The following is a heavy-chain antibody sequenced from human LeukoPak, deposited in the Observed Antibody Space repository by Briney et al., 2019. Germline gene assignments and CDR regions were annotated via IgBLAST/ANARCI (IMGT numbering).Heavy chain of an antibody. D-gene: IGHD6-13*01. V-gene: IGHV4-59*12. J-gene: IGHJ4*02. Sequence: SETLSLTCTVSGGSISSYYWSWIRQPPGKGVEWIGYIFYSGSTNYNPSLKSRVTISVDTSKNQFSLKLSSVTAADTAVYYCAREGDIIAAAALFDYWGQGTLVTVSS. CDR1: GGSISSYY. CDR2: IFYSGST. CDR3: AREGDIIAAAALFDY.